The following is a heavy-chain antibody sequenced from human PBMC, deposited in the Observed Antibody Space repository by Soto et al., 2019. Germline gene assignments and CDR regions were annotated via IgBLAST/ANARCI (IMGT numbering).Heavy chain of an antibody. CDR3: ARSIVVVTALDY. Sequence: ASVKVSCKASGFTFTSSAVQWVRQARGQRLEWIGWIVVGNGNTKYSQKFQGRVTITRDTSASTAYMELSSLRSEDTAVYYCARSIVVVTALDYWGQGTLVTVSS. V-gene: IGHV1-58*01. D-gene: IGHD2-21*02. CDR1: GFTFTSSA. CDR2: IVVGNGNT. J-gene: IGHJ4*02.